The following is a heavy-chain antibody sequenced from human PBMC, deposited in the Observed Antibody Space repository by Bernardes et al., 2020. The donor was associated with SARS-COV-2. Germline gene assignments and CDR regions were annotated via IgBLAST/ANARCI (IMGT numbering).Heavy chain of an antibody. J-gene: IGHJ4*02. CDR1: GGSISSYY. V-gene: IGHV4-59*08. Sequence: SEPLSLTCTVSGGSISSYYWSWIRQPPGKGLEWIGYIYYSGSTNYNPSLKSRVTISVDTSKNQFSLKLSSVTAADTAVYYCSRLPGTRVAGTVYWGQGTLVTVSS. D-gene: IGHD6-19*01. CDR2: IYYSGST. CDR3: SRLPGTRVAGTVY.